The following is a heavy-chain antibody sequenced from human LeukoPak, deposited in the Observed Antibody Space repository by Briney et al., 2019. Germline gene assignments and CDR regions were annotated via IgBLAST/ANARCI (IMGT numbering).Heavy chain of an antibody. J-gene: IGHJ5*02. CDR2: IKQDGSEK. V-gene: IGHV3-7*01. CDR1: GFTFSSYW. D-gene: IGHD1-26*01. Sequence: GGSLRLSCAASGFTFSSYWMSWVRQAPGKGLEWVANIKQDGSEKYYVDSVKGRFTISRDNAKNSLYLQMNSLRAEDTAVYYCAREYSGSYSNWFDPWGQGTLVTVSS. CDR3: AREYSGSYSNWFDP.